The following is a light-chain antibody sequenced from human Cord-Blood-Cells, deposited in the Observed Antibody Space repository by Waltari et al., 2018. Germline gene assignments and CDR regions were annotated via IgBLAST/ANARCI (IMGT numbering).Light chain of an antibody. CDR3: SSYTSSSTQHAV. CDR1: SSDVGGYNY. Sequence: QSALTQPASVSGSPGQSITISCTGTSSDVGGYNYFSWYQQHPGKAPKLMIYDVSNRPSGVSNRFSGSKSGNTASLTISGLQAEDEADYYCSSYTSSSTQHAVFGGGTQLTVL. V-gene: IGLV2-14*03. J-gene: IGLJ7*01. CDR2: DVS.